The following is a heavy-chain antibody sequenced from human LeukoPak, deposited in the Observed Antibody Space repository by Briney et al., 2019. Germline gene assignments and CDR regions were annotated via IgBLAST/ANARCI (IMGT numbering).Heavy chain of an antibody. J-gene: IGHJ4*02. CDR1: GFIFEFYA. D-gene: IGHD3-10*01. V-gene: IGHV3-23*01. CDR2: ITSSGNTT. Sequence: GGSLRLSCAASGFIFEFYAMSWVRQAPGKGLEWVAGITSSGNTTYYADPVKGRFTISRDNSKNTLYLQMNSLRAEDTAVYYCARDYEDCGSGSPSCIDYWGQGTLVTVSS. CDR3: ARDYEDCGSGSPSCIDY.